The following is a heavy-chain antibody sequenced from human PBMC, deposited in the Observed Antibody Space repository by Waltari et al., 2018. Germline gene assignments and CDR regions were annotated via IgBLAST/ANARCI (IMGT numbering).Heavy chain of an antibody. CDR1: GYTLTELS. Sequence: QVQLVQSGAEVKKPGASVKVSCKVSGYTLTELSMHWVRQAPGKGLEWMGGFDPEDGETIYAQKFQGRVTMTEDTSTDTAYMELSSLRSEDTAVYYCATPSPTMIVVVDAFDIWGQGTMVTVSS. CDR3: ATPSPTMIVVVDAFDI. D-gene: IGHD3-22*01. CDR2: FDPEDGET. V-gene: IGHV1-24*01. J-gene: IGHJ3*02.